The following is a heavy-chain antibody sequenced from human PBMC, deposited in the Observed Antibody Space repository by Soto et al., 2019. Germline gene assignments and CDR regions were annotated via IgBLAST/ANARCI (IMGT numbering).Heavy chain of an antibody. J-gene: IGHJ4*02. CDR1: GGSVSSGSYY. V-gene: IGHV4-61*01. D-gene: IGHD1-26*01. CDR3: ASNIVGATFYFDY. CDR2: IYYSGST. Sequence: SETLSLTCTVSGGSVSSGSYYWSWIRQPPGKGLEWIGYIYYSGSTNYNPSLKSRVTISVDTSKNQFSLKLSSVTAADTAVYYCASNIVGATFYFDYWGQGTLVTVSS.